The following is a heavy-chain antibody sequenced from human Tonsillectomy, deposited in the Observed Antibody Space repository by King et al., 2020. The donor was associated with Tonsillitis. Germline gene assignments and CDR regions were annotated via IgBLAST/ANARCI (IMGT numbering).Heavy chain of an antibody. V-gene: IGHV3-23*04. D-gene: IGHD3-10*01. CDR2: IHGNGDNK. CDR3: AKRARFPDSGAFDI. Sequence: VQLVESGGGLVQPGGSLRLSCAASGFTFSSYAMSWVRQAPGKGLVWGSGIHGNGDNKYYADSVKGRFTISRDNSKNTLFLQMNSLRAEDTAVYYCAKRARFPDSGAFDIWGQGTLVTVSS. J-gene: IGHJ3*02. CDR1: GFTFSSYA.